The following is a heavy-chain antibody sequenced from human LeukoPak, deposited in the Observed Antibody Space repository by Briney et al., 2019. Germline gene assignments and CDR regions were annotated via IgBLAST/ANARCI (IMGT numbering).Heavy chain of an antibody. CDR2: ISYDGSNK. CDR3: ARLTYGDSPHYYYYYGMDV. V-gene: IGHV3-30*03. CDR1: GFTFSSYG. Sequence: GGSLRLSCAASGFTFSSYGMHWVRQAPGKGLEWVAVISYDGSNKYYADSVKGRFTISRDNSKNTLYLQMNSLRAEDTAVYYCARLTYGDSPHYYYYYGMDVWGQGTTVTVSS. D-gene: IGHD4-17*01. J-gene: IGHJ6*02.